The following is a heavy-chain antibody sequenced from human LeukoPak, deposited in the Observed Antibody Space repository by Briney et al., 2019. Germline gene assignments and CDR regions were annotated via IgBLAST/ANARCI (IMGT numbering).Heavy chain of an antibody. V-gene: IGHV1-69*13. CDR3: ARVGSGYYYYYGMDV. CDR2: IIPIFGTA. CDR1: GGTFSSYA. D-gene: IGHD6-19*01. Sequence: SVKVSCKASGGTFSSYAISWVRQAPGQGLEWMGGIIPIFGTANYAQKFQGRVTITADESTSTAYMELSSLRSEDTAVYYCARVGSGYYYYYGMDVWGQGTTVTVSS. J-gene: IGHJ6*02.